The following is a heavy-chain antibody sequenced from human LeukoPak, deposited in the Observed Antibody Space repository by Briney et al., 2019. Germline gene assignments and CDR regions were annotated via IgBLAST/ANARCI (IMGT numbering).Heavy chain of an antibody. Sequence: GGSLRLSCAASGFTFSDYAMDWLRQAPGEGLEWVSYISSSSGTIYYADSVKGRFTISRDNAKNSLYLQMNYLRAEDTAVYYCARSSSYRLYYFDYWGQGALVTVSS. CDR2: ISSSSGTI. CDR3: ARSSSYRLYYFDY. CDR1: GFTFSDYA. D-gene: IGHD2-2*01. J-gene: IGHJ4*02. V-gene: IGHV3-48*04.